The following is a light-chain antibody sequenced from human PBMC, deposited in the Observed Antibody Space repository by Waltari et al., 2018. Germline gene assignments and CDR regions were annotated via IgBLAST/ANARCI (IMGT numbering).Light chain of an antibody. CDR3: VLYMGGAVL. CDR1: SGSVSTNYY. Sequence: SFSVSPGGTVTLTCGLSSGSVSTNYYTSWYQQTPGQAPRPLIYSTDTRSSGVPDRFSGSILWNKAVLTITGAQAHDEADYHCVLYMGGAVLFGGGTKLTVL. J-gene: IGLJ3*02. CDR2: STD. V-gene: IGLV8-61*01.